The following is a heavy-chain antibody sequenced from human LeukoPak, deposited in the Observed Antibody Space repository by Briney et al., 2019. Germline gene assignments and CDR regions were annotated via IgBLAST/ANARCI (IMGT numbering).Heavy chain of an antibody. CDR1: GYTFTSYG. D-gene: IGHD3-22*01. CDR2: TSAYNGNT. Sequence: ASVKVSCKASGYTFTSYGISWVRQAPGQGLEWMGWTSAYNGNTNYAQKLQGRVTMTTDTSTSTAYMELRSLRSDDTAVYYCARVSLDYDSSGYLYYMDVWGKGTTVTISS. CDR3: ARVSLDYDSSGYLYYMDV. J-gene: IGHJ6*03. V-gene: IGHV1-18*01.